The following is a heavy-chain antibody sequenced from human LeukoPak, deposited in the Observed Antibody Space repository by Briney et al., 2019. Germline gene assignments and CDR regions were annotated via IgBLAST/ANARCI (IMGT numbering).Heavy chain of an antibody. D-gene: IGHD2-2*01. Sequence: PSETLSLTCAVYGGSFSGYYWSWIRQPPGKGLKWIGEINHSGSTNYNPSLKSRVTISVDTSKNQFFLKLSSVTAADTAVYYCASALYCSSTSCYIKGGRYYYYYMDVWGKGTTVTVSS. J-gene: IGHJ6*03. V-gene: IGHV4-34*01. CDR1: GGSFSGYY. CDR3: ASALYCSSTSCYIKGGRYYYYYMDV. CDR2: INHSGST.